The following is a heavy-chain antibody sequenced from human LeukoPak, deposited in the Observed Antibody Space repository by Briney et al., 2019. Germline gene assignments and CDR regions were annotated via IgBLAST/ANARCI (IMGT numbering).Heavy chain of an antibody. CDR1: GFTFSSYW. CDR2: IKQDGSEK. CDR3: ARGYGGNSGVCDY. D-gene: IGHD4-23*01. V-gene: IGHV3-7*04. Sequence: GGSLRLSCAASGFTFSSYWMSWVRQAPGKGLEWVANIKQDGSEKYYVDSVKGRFTISRDDAKNSLYLQMNSLRAEDTAVYYCARGYGGNSGVCDYWGQGTLVTVSS. J-gene: IGHJ4*02.